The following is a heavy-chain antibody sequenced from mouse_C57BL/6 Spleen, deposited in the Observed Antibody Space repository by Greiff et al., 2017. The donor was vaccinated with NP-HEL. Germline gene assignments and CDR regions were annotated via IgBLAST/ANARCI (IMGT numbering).Heavy chain of an antibody. V-gene: IGHV3-1*01. J-gene: IGHJ4*01. CDR3: AAYYSNYDAMDY. CDR2: ISYSGST. D-gene: IGHD2-5*01. Sequence: EVKLVESGPGMVKPSQSLSLTCTVTGYSITSGYDWHWIRHFPGNKLEWMGYISYSGSTNYNPSLKSRISITHDTSKNHFFLKLNSVTTEDTATYYCAAYYSNYDAMDYWGQGTSVTVSS. CDR1: GYSITSGYD.